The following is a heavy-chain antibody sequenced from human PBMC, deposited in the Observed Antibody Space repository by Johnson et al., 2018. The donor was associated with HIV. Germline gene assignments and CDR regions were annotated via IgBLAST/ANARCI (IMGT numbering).Heavy chain of an antibody. D-gene: IGHD3-22*01. CDR3: VRVAYYYDSSGYEDAFDI. CDR1: GFTFSSYW. CDR2: IYSGGST. Sequence: EVQLVESGGGFGQPGGSLRLSCAASGFTFSSYWMHWVRQAPGKGLVWVSVIYSGGSTYYADSVKGRFTLSRDNTKNSLFLQMSSLRVEDTALYYCVRVAYYYDSSGYEDAFDIWGQGTLVTVSS. V-gene: IGHV3-74*02. J-gene: IGHJ3*02.